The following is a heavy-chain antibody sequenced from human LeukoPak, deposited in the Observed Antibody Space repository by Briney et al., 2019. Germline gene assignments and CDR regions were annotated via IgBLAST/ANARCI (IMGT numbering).Heavy chain of an antibody. D-gene: IGHD3-3*01. CDR3: ARQLSDIWSGSKRYFDY. CDR2: IYYSGST. J-gene: IGHJ4*02. V-gene: IGHV4-39*01. Sequence: SETLSLTCTVSGGSISSSSYYWGWIRQPPGKGLGWIGSIYYSGSTYYNPSLKSRVTISVDTSKNQFSLKLSSVTAADTAVYYCARQLSDIWSGSKRYFDYWGQGTLVTVSS. CDR1: GGSISSSSYY.